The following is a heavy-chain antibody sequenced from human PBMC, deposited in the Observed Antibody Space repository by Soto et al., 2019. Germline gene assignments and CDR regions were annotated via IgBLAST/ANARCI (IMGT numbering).Heavy chain of an antibody. D-gene: IGHD3-22*01. CDR3: ARENYYDSSGYYYVVYFQH. CDR1: GFTFSSYG. J-gene: IGHJ1*01. V-gene: IGHV3-33*01. CDR2: IWYDGSNK. Sequence: GGSLRLSCAASGFTFSSYGMHWVRQAPGKGLEWVAVIWYDGSNKYYADSVKGRFTISRDNSKNTLYLQMNSLRAEDTAVYYCARENYYDSSGYYYVVYFQHWGQGTLVTVSS.